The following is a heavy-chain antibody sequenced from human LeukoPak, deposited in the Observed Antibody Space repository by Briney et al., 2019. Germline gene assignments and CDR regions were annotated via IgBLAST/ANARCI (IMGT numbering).Heavy chain of an antibody. CDR3: ARARVWFGECLDY. J-gene: IGHJ4*02. Sequence: SETLSLTCAVYGGSFSGYYWSWIRQPPGKGLEWIGEINHSGSTNYNPSLKSRVTISVDTSKNQFSLKLSSVTAADTAVYYCARARVWFGECLDYWGLGTLVTVSS. D-gene: IGHD3-10*01. CDR1: GGSFSGYY. V-gene: IGHV4-34*01. CDR2: INHSGST.